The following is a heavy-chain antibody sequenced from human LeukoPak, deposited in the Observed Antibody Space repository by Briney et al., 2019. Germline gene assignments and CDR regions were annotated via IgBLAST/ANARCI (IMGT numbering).Heavy chain of an antibody. CDR3: ARGRTTYGSGSYSKAYRHNWFDP. CDR1: GGSFSGYY. V-gene: IGHV4-34*01. Sequence: SETLSLTCAVYGGSFSGYYRSWIRQPPGKGLEWIGEINHSGSTNYNPSLKSRVTISVDTSKNHFSLKLSSVTAADTAVYYCARGRTTYGSGSYSKAYRHNWFDPWGQGTLVTVSS. J-gene: IGHJ5*02. CDR2: INHSGST. D-gene: IGHD3-10*01.